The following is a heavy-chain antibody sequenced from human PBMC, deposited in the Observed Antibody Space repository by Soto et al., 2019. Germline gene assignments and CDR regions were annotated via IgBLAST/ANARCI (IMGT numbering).Heavy chain of an antibody. Sequence: GGSLRLSCAASGFTFSSYGMHWVRQAPGKGLEWVTLISYDGNNQYYADSVKGRFTISRDNSKNTLYLQMNSLRAEDTAVYYCAKVRSTPGYYYYYGMDVWGRGTTVTVSS. CDR3: AKVRSTPGYYYYYGMDV. V-gene: IGHV3-30*18. CDR2: ISYDGNNQ. D-gene: IGHD4-17*01. J-gene: IGHJ6*02. CDR1: GFTFSSYG.